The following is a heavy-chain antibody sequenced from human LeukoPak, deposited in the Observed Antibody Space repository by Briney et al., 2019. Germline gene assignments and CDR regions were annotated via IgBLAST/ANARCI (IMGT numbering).Heavy chain of an antibody. CDR3: ARSIYYYGSGILLLGGWFDP. D-gene: IGHD3-10*01. J-gene: IGHJ5*02. V-gene: IGHV4-34*01. CDR1: GGSFSGYY. Sequence: PSETLSLTCAVYGGSFSGYYWSWIRQPPGKGLEWIGEINHSGSTNYNPSLKSRVTISVDTSKNQFSLKLSSVTAADTAVYYCARSIYYYGSGILLLGGWFDPWGQGTLVTVSS. CDR2: INHSGST.